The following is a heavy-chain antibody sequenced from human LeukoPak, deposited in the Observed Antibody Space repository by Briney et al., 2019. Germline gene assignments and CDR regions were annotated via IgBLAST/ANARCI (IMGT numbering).Heavy chain of an antibody. D-gene: IGHD1-26*01. V-gene: IGHV3-30*03. CDR2: ISYGGSND. CDR3: GSGNYLVY. Sequence: PGRSLRLSCAASGFTFSSFGMHWVRQAPGKGLEWVAFISYGGSNDYYADSVKGRFTISRDNSKNTLYLQMNSLRAEDTAVYYCGSGNYLVYWCQGTLVTVSS. CDR1: GFTFSSFG. J-gene: IGHJ4*02.